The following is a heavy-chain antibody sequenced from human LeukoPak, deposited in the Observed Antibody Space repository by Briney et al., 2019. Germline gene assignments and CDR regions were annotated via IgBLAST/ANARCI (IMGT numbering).Heavy chain of an antibody. V-gene: IGHV1-46*01. Sequence: ASVKVSCKASGYTFTSYYMHWVRQAPGQGLEWLGIINPSGGDTSYAQKFQGRLTMTRDTSTNTVYMELTSLRSEDTAVYYCAREVMDNLRFDYWGQGTLVTVSS. D-gene: IGHD1-14*01. CDR3: AREVMDNLRFDY. CDR2: INPSGGDT. J-gene: IGHJ4*02. CDR1: GYTFTSYY.